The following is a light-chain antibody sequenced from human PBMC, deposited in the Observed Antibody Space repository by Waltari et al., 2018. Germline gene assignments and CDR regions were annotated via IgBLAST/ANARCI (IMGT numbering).Light chain of an antibody. V-gene: IGLV2-14*01. J-gene: IGLJ3*02. Sequence: QSALTQPASVSGSPGQSISISCTGPSIDVGVFNYVSWFQQHPGEAPNLIIYEVTNRPSGVSNRFSGSKSGNTASLTISGLQAEDEGDYFCSSFTSTSTWVFGGGTRVAVL. CDR1: SIDVGVFNY. CDR2: EVT. CDR3: SSFTSTSTWV.